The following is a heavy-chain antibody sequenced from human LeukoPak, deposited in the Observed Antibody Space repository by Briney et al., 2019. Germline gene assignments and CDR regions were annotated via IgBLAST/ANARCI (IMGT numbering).Heavy chain of an antibody. CDR2: IYPSGST. J-gene: IGHJ4*02. Sequence: SEALSLPFSVAGGYISNAYWSWVRPPPGRGLEWIGYIYPSGSTNYHPSLKSRVTISVDTSKNHFALNLSSVTAADTAVYYCAKSYFDYSTYYSYYFNLWGQGALVTVSS. CDR3: AKSYFDYSTYYSYYFNL. V-gene: IGHV4-4*09. CDR1: GGYISNAY. D-gene: IGHD4-11*01.